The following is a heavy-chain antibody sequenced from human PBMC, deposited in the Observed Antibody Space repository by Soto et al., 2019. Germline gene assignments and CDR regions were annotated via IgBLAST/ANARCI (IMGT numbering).Heavy chain of an antibody. CDR3: AKSSEYSGYGGYFDY. V-gene: IGHV3-23*01. J-gene: IGHJ4*02. CDR1: GFTFSSYA. Sequence: EVQLLESGGGLVQPGGSLRLSCAASGFTFSSYAMSWVRQAPGKGLEWVSAISGSGGSTYYADSVKGRFTISRDNSKNTLYRQMNSLRAEDTAVYYCAKSSEYSGYGGYFDYWGQGTLVTVSS. CDR2: ISGSGGST. D-gene: IGHD5-12*01.